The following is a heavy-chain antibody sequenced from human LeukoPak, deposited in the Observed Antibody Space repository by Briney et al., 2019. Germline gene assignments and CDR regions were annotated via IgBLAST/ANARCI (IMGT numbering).Heavy chain of an antibody. D-gene: IGHD2-15*01. CDR3: ARDTGCAGGTCFSFYDY. V-gene: IGHV3-7*01. CDR2: IKQDGSQK. J-gene: IGHJ4*02. Sequence: GGSLRLSCAASGFPFSTYWMTWVRQAPGKWLEWVANIKQDGSQKYYVDSVKGRFTISRDNAKNSLYLQMDSLRAEDTAVYYCARDTGCAGGTCFSFYDYWGQGTLVTVSS. CDR1: GFPFSTYW.